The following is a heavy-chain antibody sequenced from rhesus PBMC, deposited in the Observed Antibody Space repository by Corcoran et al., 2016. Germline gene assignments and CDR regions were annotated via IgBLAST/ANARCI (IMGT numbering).Heavy chain of an antibody. CDR3: ARIGSSNYGTFDY. CDR2: IYWDDDK. Sequence: QVTLKESGPALVKPTQTLTLTCTFSGFSLIPSGRGVGWSRQPPGKTLEWLAHIYWDDDKRYSTSLKSRLTISKDTSKNQVVLTMTNMDPVDTATYYCARIGSSNYGTFDYWGQGVLVTVSS. CDR1: GFSLIPSGRG. V-gene: IGHV2-1*01. D-gene: IGHD4-23*01. J-gene: IGHJ4*01.